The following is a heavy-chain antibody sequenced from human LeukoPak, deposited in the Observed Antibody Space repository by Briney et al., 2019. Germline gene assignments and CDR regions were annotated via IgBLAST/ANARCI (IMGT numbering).Heavy chain of an antibody. CDR1: GGSISGYY. J-gene: IGHJ4*02. D-gene: IGHD3-3*01. Sequence: SETLSLTCTVSGGSISGYYWNWIRQPPGKGLEWIGYIYYSGSTNYNPSLKSRVTISVDSSKNQFSLKLSSVTAADTAMYCCARGRLVNYDVADYWGQGTLVTVSS. V-gene: IGHV4-59*01. CDR3: ARGRLVNYDVADY. CDR2: IYYSGST.